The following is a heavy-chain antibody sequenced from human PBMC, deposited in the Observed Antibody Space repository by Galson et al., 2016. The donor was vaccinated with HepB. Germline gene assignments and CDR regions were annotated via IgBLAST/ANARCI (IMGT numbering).Heavy chain of an antibody. CDR3: AKDLSYWNSPFFDY. D-gene: IGHD1-7*01. CDR2: ISGNARST. Sequence: SLRLSCAASGFTFSSYAMNWVRQAPGKGLEWVSSISGNARSTYYADSVKGRFTISRDNFKNTLYLQVNSLRAEDTAVYYCAKDLSYWNSPFFDYWGQGTLVTVSS. J-gene: IGHJ4*02. V-gene: IGHV3-23*01. CDR1: GFTFSSYA.